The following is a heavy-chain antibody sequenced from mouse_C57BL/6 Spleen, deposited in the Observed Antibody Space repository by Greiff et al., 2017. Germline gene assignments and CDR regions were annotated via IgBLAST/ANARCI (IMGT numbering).Heavy chain of an antibody. CDR3: ARPQLTGPYYYAMDY. V-gene: IGHV1-52*01. J-gene: IGHJ4*01. CDR2: IDPSDSET. Sequence: VQLQQPGAELVRPGSSVKLSCKASGYTFTSYWMHWVKQRPIQGLEWIGNIDPSDSETHYNQKFKDKATLTVDKSSSTAYMQLSSLTSEDSAVYYCARPQLTGPYYYAMDYWGQGTSVTVSS. D-gene: IGHD4-1*01. CDR1: GYTFTSYW.